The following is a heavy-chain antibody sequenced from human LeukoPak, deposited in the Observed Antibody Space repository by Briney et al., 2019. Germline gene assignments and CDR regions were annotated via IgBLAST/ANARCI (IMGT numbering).Heavy chain of an antibody. CDR1: GYTFTGYY. Sequence: ASVKVSCKAFGYTFTGYYMHWVRQAPGQGLEWMGWINPNSGGTNYAQKFQGRVTMTRDMSISTAYMELSRLRPDDTAVYYCASGADIVATITDYYFDYWGQGTLVTVSS. CDR3: ASGADIVATITDYYFDY. J-gene: IGHJ4*02. CDR2: INPNSGGT. V-gene: IGHV1-2*02. D-gene: IGHD5-12*01.